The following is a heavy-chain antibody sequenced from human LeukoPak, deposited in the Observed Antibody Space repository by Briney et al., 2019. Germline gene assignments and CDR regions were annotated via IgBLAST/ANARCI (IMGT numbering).Heavy chain of an antibody. V-gene: IGHV4-34*01. D-gene: IGHD1-26*01. J-gene: IGHJ4*02. CDR3: ARGRSGSYWRLDY. CDR1: GGSFSGYY. CDR2: INHSGST. Sequence: SETLSLTXAVYGGSFSGYYWSWIRQPPGKGLEWLGEINHSGSTNYNPSLKSRVTISVDTSKNHFSLKLSSVTAADTAVYYCARGRSGSYWRLDYWGQGTLVTVSS.